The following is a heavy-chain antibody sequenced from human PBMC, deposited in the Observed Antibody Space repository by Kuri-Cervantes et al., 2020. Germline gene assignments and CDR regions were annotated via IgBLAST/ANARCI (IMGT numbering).Heavy chain of an antibody. CDR3: ARSYYYGSGPLGMDV. D-gene: IGHD3-10*01. Sequence: SCTVSGVSLSSGDYYWSWFRQPPGKGLEWIGFIYYSGSTYHNPSLKSRVTISVATSKYQFSLKLSSVTAADTVVYYCARSYYYGSGPLGMDVWGQGTTVTVSS. CDR2: IYYSGST. J-gene: IGHJ6*02. V-gene: IGHV4-30-4*01. CDR1: GVSLSSGDYY.